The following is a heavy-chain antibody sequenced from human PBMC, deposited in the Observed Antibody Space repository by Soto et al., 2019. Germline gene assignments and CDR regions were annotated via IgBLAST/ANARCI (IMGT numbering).Heavy chain of an antibody. Sequence: PSETLSLTCTVSGGSIISYYWSWIRQPPGKGLEWIGYIYYSGSTNYNPSLKSRVTISVDTSKNQFSLKLSSVTAADTAVYYCARSQTTVTSYDYWGQGTLVTVSS. CDR1: GGSIISYY. CDR2: IYYSGST. CDR3: ARSQTTVTSYDY. D-gene: IGHD4-17*01. V-gene: IGHV4-59*01. J-gene: IGHJ4*02.